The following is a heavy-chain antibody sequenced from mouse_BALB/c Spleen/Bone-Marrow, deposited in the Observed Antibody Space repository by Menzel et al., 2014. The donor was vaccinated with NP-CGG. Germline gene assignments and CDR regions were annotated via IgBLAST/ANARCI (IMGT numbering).Heavy chain of an antibody. CDR1: GDSITSGY. J-gene: IGHJ2*01. CDR2: ISYSGST. CDR3: ATYDGYYFDY. Sequence: EVKVVESGPSLVKPSQTLSLTCSVTGDSITSGYWNWIRRFPGNKLEYMGYISYSGSTYYSPSLKSRISITRDTSKNQYYLQLISVTTEDTATYYCATYDGYYFDYWGQGTTLTVSS. D-gene: IGHD2-3*01. V-gene: IGHV3-8*02.